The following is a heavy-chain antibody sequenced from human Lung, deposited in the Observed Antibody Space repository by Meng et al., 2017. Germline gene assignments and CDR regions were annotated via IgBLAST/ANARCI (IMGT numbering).Heavy chain of an antibody. CDR1: DYTFTGYG. V-gene: IGHV1-18*01. CDR3: ARGTPGRSYCDY. CDR2: LGAHPGDT. D-gene: IGHD3-10*01. J-gene: IGHJ4*02. Sequence: HVQLLQSGAEVKQPGASLTVSCKASDYTFTGYGVCCVRQAPGQGLEWMAWLGAHPGDTSFAPKFLGRVTVTADTATATAYMELRSLRSDDTAVYYCARGTPGRSYCDYWGRGTLVTVSS.